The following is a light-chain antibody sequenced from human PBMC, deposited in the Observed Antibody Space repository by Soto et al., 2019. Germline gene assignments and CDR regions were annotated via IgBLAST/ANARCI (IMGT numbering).Light chain of an antibody. Sequence: EIVLTQSPDTLSLSPGERATLSCRASQSVRSNYLAWYQQKPGQAPRFLIYDASSRATGIPDRFSGSGSGTDFTLTISRLEPEDFAVYYCQQYGSTPLTFGRGTKM. CDR1: QSVRSNY. CDR2: DAS. J-gene: IGKJ4*01. CDR3: QQYGSTPLT. V-gene: IGKV3-20*01.